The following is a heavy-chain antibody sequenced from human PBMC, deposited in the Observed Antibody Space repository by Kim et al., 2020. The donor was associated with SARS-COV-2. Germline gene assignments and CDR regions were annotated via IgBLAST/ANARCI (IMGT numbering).Heavy chain of an antibody. CDR3: ARDRDSAFDI. D-gene: IGHD3-10*01. CDR2: NT. J-gene: IGHJ3*02. Sequence: NTNDAQKLQGRVTMTTDTSTSTAYMELRSLRSDDTAVYYCARDRDSAFDIWGQGTMVTVSS. V-gene: IGHV1-18*01.